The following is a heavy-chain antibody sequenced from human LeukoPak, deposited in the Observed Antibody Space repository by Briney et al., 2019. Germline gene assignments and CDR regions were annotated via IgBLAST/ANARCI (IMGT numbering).Heavy chain of an antibody. CDR2: IYYSGST. CDR1: GGSISSGSYY. J-gene: IGHJ5*02. Sequence: SQTLSLTCTVSGGSISSGSYYWSWIRQPPGKGLEWIGYIYYSGSTNYNPSLKSRVTISVDTSKNQFSLKLSSVTAADTAVYYCARGWFGESSGWFDPWGQGTLVTVSS. CDR3: ARGWFGESSGWFDP. D-gene: IGHD3-10*01. V-gene: IGHV4-61*01.